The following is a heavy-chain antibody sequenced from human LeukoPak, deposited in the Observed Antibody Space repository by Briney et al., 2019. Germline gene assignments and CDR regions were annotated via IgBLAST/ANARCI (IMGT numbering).Heavy chain of an antibody. V-gene: IGHV1-69*13. CDR3: ARDTEGAFDI. CDR1: GGTFSSYA. CDR2: IIPIFGTA. Sequence: ASVKVSCKASGGTFSSYAISWVRQAPGQGLEWMGGIIPIFGTANYAQKFQGRVTITADESTSTAYMELSSLRSEDTAVYYCARDTEGAFDIWGQGTMVTVSS. J-gene: IGHJ3*02.